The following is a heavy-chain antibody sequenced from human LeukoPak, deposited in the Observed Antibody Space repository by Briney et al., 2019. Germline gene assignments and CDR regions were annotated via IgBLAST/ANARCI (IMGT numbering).Heavy chain of an antibody. V-gene: IGHV4-34*01. Sequence: SETLSLTCAVYGGSFSGYYWSWIRQPPGKGLEWIGEINHRGSTNYNPSLKSRVTISVDTSKNQFSLKLSSVTAADTAVYYCAIPRYYYGSGSYYRGSYFDYWGQGTLVTVSS. J-gene: IGHJ4*02. CDR2: INHRGST. CDR1: GGSFSGYY. CDR3: AIPRYYYGSGSYYRGSYFDY. D-gene: IGHD3-10*01.